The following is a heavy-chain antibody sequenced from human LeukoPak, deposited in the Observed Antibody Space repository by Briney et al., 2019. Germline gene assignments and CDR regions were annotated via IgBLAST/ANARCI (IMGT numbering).Heavy chain of an antibody. J-gene: IGHJ4*02. V-gene: IGHV1-8*01. CDR2: MNPNSGNT. Sequence: AASVKVSCEASGYTFTSYDINWVRQATGQGLEWMGWMNPNSGNTGYAQKFQGRVTMTRNTSISTAYMELSSLRSEDTAVYYCARGENFRSTDDVIDYWGQGTLVTVSS. CDR1: GYTFTSYD. D-gene: IGHD4-11*01. CDR3: ARGENFRSTDDVIDY.